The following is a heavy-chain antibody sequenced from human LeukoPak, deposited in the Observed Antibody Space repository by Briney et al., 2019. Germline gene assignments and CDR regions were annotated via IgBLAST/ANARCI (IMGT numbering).Heavy chain of an antibody. V-gene: IGHV3-7*01. J-gene: IGHJ4*02. CDR1: GFTFSSYW. Sequence: PGGSLRLSCATSGFTFSSYWMTWVRQAPGKGLEWVATIKHDGSEDYYLDSVKGRFTISRDNAKSSMWLQMSNLRAEDTAVYYCGRDQTPFYWGQGSLVTVSS. CDR2: IKHDGSED. CDR3: GRDQTPFY. D-gene: IGHD2-15*01.